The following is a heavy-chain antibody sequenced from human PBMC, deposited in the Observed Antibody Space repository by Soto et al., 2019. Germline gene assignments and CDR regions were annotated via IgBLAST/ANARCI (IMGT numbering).Heavy chain of an antibody. J-gene: IGHJ5*02. Sequence: SGPTLVNPKETLTRTFTVSGFSLINSIICVSWIRHPPGKALEWLAHIFSNDEKSYSTSLKSRLTISKDTSKSQVVLTMTNMDPVDTATYYCARILEEWELLSWFDPWGQGTLVTVSS. D-gene: IGHD1-26*01. CDR1: GFSLINSIIC. V-gene: IGHV2-26*01. CDR3: ARILEEWELLSWFDP. CDR2: IFSNDEK.